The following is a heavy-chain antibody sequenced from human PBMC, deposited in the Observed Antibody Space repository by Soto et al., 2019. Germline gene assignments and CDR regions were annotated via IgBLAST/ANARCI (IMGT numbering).Heavy chain of an antibody. CDR1: GFDFWSYG. Sequence: QVQLVESGGGVVQPGRSLRLACAASGFDFWSYGIHCVRQAPGRGLEWVAAASYDGSETYYADSAKGRFTVSKEISKNTVFLQMNALRHEDTAVYFCVRDSGWPILNFDSWGQGTLVTVSS. D-gene: IGHD3-10*01. J-gene: IGHJ4*02. CDR2: ASYDGSET. CDR3: VRDSGWPILNFDS. V-gene: IGHV3-30*03.